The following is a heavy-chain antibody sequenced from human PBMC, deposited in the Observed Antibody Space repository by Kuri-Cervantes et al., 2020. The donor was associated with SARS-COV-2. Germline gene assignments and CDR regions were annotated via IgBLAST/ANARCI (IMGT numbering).Heavy chain of an antibody. J-gene: IGHJ4*02. D-gene: IGHD3-22*01. Sequence: SVKVSCKASGGTFNSYTISWVRQAPGQGLEWMGGIIPIFGTANYAQKFQGRVTITADKSTSTAYMELSSLRSEDTAVYYCSHYYDSSGYYYDYWGQGTLVTVSS. CDR2: IIPIFGTA. CDR1: GGTFNSYT. CDR3: SHYYDSSGYYYDY. V-gene: IGHV1-69*06.